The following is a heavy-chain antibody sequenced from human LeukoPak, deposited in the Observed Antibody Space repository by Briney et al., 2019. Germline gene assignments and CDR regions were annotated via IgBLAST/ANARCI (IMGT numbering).Heavy chain of an antibody. CDR1: GFTFSSYA. V-gene: IGHV3-23*01. CDR3: AKDIEYSSSSMDY. CDR2: ISGSGGST. D-gene: IGHD6-6*01. Sequence: GGSLRLSCAASGFTFSSYAMSWVRQAPGKGLEWASIISGSGGSTYYADSVKGRFTISRDNSKNTLYLQMNSLRAEDTAVYYCAKDIEYSSSSMDYWGQGTLVTVSS. J-gene: IGHJ4*02.